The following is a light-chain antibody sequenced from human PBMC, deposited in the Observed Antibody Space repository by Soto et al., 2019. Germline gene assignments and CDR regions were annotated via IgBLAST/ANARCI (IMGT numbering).Light chain of an antibody. Sequence: QAVVTQEASLTVSPGGTVTLTCASTTGAVTSAFYPNWFQQKPGQVPRPLIYSTNNKHSWTPARFSGSLLGGKAVLTLSGVQPEDEADYYCLLYFGSAWVFGGGTKLTVL. CDR3: LLYFGSAWV. V-gene: IGLV7-43*01. CDR1: TGAVTSAFY. J-gene: IGLJ3*02. CDR2: STN.